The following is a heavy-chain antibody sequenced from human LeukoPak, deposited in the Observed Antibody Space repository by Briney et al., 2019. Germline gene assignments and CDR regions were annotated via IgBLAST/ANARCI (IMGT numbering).Heavy chain of an antibody. J-gene: IGHJ6*03. CDR1: GYTFIGYY. D-gene: IGHD6-19*01. CDR3: ARGVAGSYYYYYMDV. CDR2: INPSSGGT. Sequence: GASVKVSCKASGYTFIGYYMHWVRQAPGQGLEWMGWINPSSGGTNYAQKFQGRVTMTRDTSISTAYMELSRLRSDDTAVYYCARGVAGSYYYYYMDVWGKGTTVTISS. V-gene: IGHV1-2*02.